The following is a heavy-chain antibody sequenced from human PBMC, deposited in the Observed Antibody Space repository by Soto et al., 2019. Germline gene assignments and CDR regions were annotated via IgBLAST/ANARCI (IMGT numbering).Heavy chain of an antibody. Sequence: EVQLLESGGGLVQPGGSLRLSCAASGFTFSTYAMTWVRQAPGKGLEWVSAISGSGGSTYYADSVKGRLTISRDNSKNTRYLQMNTLRPEDTAVYYFAKGGYSWTAESDFWGHGTLVTVSS. CDR3: AKGGYSWTAESDF. D-gene: IGHD1-1*01. V-gene: IGHV3-23*01. CDR1: GFTFSTYA. J-gene: IGHJ4*01. CDR2: ISGSGGST.